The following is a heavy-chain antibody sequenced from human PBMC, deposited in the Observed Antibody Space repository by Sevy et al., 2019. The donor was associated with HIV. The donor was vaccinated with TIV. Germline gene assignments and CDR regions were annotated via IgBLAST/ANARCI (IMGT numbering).Heavy chain of an antibody. CDR3: ARDSARVIVPTAGFDS. J-gene: IGHJ5*01. CDR1: GFTFRSFS. D-gene: IGHD1-1*01. V-gene: IGHV3-33*01. CDR2: IWYDGRTK. Sequence: GSLRLSCSASGFTFRSFSMHWVRQAPGKGLEWVAAIWYDGRTKQYADSVKGRFTISRDNSKSMLNLEMNSLRAEDTALYFCARDSARVIVPTAGFDSWGQGTVVTVSS.